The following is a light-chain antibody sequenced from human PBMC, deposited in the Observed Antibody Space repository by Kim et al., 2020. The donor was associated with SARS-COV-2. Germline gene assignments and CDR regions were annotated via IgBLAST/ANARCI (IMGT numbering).Light chain of an antibody. CDR2: SAS. J-gene: IGKJ1*01. Sequence: IRTYVNWYQQRPGKAPKLVIYSASRLQIGVPSRFSGSGSGTDFTLTINSLQAEDVATYYCQQSYVTSWTFGQGTKVEIK. CDR3: QQSYVTSWT. V-gene: IGKV1-39*01. CDR1: IRTY.